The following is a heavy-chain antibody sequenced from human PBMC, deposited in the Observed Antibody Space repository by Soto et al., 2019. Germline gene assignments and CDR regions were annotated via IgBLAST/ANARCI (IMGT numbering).Heavy chain of an antibody. CDR2: IYYSGST. J-gene: IGHJ4*02. D-gene: IGHD3-9*01. CDR3: ARGYFDWLQFDY. V-gene: IGHV4-61*08. Sequence: SETLSLTCTVSGGSISSGDYYWSWIRQPPGKGLEWIGYIYYSGSTNYNPSLKSRVTISVDTSKNQFSLKLSSVTAADTAVYYCARGYFDWLQFDYWGQGTLVTVSS. CDR1: GGSISSGDYY.